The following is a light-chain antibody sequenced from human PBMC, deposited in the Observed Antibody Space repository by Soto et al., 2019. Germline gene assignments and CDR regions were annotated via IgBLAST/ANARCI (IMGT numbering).Light chain of an antibody. J-gene: IGLJ1*01. CDR1: SSDVGDYKY. V-gene: IGLV2-14*01. CDR3: SSYTTSNTRV. Sequence: QSALTQPVSVSGSPGQSITISCTGTSSDVGDYKYVSWYQKHPGKAPKALIYEVSNRPSGVSNRLSGSKSGNTASLTISGLQAEDEADYYRSSYTTSNTRVFGPGTKLTVL. CDR2: EVS.